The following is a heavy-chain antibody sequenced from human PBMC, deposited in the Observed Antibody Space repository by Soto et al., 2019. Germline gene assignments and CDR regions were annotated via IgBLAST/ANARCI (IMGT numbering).Heavy chain of an antibody. D-gene: IGHD6-13*01. CDR1: GYSFTSYW. CDR3: ARRRPVAADGQTIGWFDP. J-gene: IGHJ5*02. CDR2: IYPGDSDT. Sequence: GESLKISFKGSGYSFTSYWIGLVRQIPGKGLEWMGIIYPGDSDTRYSPSFQGQVTISADKSISTAYLQWRSLKASDTAMYYCARRRPVAADGQTIGWFDPWGQGTLVTVSS. V-gene: IGHV5-51*01.